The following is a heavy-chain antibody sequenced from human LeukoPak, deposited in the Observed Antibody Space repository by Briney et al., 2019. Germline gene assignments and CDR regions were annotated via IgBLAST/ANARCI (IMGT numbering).Heavy chain of an antibody. CDR2: IKSKTDGGTT. CDR3: TAGLWKSDFDY. CDR1: GFSFTNAW. Sequence: PGGSLRLSCAASGFSFTNAWMSWVRQAPGKGLEWVARIKSKTDGGTTDYAAPVKRRFTISTDHSKITLYLQMNSLKTEDTAVYYCTAGLWKSDFDYWGQGTLVTVSS. V-gene: IGHV3-15*01. J-gene: IGHJ4*02. D-gene: IGHD3/OR15-3a*01.